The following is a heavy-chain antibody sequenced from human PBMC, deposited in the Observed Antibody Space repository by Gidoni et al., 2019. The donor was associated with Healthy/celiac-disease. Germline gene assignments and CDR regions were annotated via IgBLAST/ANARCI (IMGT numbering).Heavy chain of an antibody. V-gene: IGHV1-18*01. D-gene: IGHD3-3*01. CDR1: GYTFTSYG. CDR3: AREVGMSDFWSGYYHWFDP. J-gene: IGHJ5*02. CDR2: ISAYNGNT. Sequence: QVQLVQSGAEVKKPGASVKVSCKASGYTFTSYGISWVRQAPGHGLEWMGWISAYNGNTNYAQKLQGRVTMTTDTSTSTAYMELRSLRSDDTSLYYCAREVGMSDFWSGYYHWFDPWGQGTLVTVSS.